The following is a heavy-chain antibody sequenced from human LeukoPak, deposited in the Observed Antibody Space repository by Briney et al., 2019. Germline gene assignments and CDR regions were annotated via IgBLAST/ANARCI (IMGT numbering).Heavy chain of an antibody. D-gene: IGHD1-26*01. Sequence: GGSLRLSCAASGFTFSSYAMSWVRQAPGKGLEWVSAISGSGGSTYYADSVKGRFTISRDNSKNTLYLQMNSLRAEDTAVYYCARGELSYYYYGMDVWGQGTTVTVSS. V-gene: IGHV3-23*01. CDR1: GFTFSSYA. CDR2: ISGSGGST. J-gene: IGHJ6*02. CDR3: ARGELSYYYYGMDV.